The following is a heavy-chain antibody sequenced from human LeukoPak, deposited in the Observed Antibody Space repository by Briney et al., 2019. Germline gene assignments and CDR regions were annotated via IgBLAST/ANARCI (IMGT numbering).Heavy chain of an antibody. V-gene: IGHV3-23*01. D-gene: IGHD3-10*01. CDR2: ISGSGGST. Sequence: GGSLRLSCAASGFTFSSYAMSWVRQAPGKGLEWVSAISGSGGSTYYADSVKGRFTISRDNSKNTLYLQMNSLRAEDTAVYYCAKDSRGFGELLPSPDYWGQETLVTVSS. J-gene: IGHJ4*02. CDR1: GFTFSSYA. CDR3: AKDSRGFGELLPSPDY.